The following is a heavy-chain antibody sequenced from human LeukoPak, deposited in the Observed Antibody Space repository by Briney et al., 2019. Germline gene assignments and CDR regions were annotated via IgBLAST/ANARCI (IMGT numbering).Heavy chain of an antibody. J-gene: IGHJ4*02. Sequence: PSETLSLTCTVYGGSFSGYYWSWIRQPPGKGLQWIGEINHSGITNYNPSLKSRVTISVDTSKDQFSLKLSSVTAADTAVYYCASRLLWSGHKYWGQGTLVTVSS. CDR1: GGSFSGYY. CDR3: ASRLLWSGHKY. V-gene: IGHV4-34*01. D-gene: IGHD3-3*01. CDR2: INHSGIT.